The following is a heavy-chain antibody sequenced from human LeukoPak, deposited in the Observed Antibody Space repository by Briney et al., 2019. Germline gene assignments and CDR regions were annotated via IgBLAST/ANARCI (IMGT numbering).Heavy chain of an antibody. Sequence: SETLSLTCTVSDGSFSSRKYYWGWIRQSPGKGLEWIASVSYSGTVYYNPSLESRVTISLDTSKNQFSLKLSSVTAADTAVYYCARDRDYGDYAVDYWGQGTLVTVSS. D-gene: IGHD4-17*01. CDR1: DGSFSSRKYY. V-gene: IGHV4-39*07. CDR3: ARDRDYGDYAVDY. J-gene: IGHJ4*02. CDR2: VSYSGTV.